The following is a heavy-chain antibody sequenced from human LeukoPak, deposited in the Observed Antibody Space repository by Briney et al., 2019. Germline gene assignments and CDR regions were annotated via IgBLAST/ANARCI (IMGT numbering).Heavy chain of an antibody. V-gene: IGHV4-39*01. Sequence: SETLSLTCTVSGASISSTTYYWGWIRQPPRKGLEWIASIYYSGSTYYNPSLKSRVTISVDTSKNQFSLKLSSVTAADTAVYYCARQAYDSSGYYYALIDYWGQGTLVTVSS. J-gene: IGHJ4*02. CDR3: ARQAYDSSGYYYALIDY. CDR2: IYYSGST. CDR1: GASISSTTYY. D-gene: IGHD3-22*01.